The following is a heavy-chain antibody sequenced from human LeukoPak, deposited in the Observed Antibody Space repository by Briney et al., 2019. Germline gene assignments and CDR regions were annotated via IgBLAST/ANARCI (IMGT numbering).Heavy chain of an antibody. V-gene: IGHV3-48*04. CDR1: GFTFREYN. Sequence: PGGSLRLSCVASGFTFREYNMNWVRQAPGQGLEWIAYMSSTGRTIYYADSVKGRFTISRDNAKNSLYLQMNSLRAEDTAVYYCARGSDPQDYGDYVRLGDYYYGMDVWGQGTTVTVSS. CDR3: ARGSDPQDYGDYVRLGDYYYGMDV. CDR2: MSSTGRTI. D-gene: IGHD4-17*01. J-gene: IGHJ6*02.